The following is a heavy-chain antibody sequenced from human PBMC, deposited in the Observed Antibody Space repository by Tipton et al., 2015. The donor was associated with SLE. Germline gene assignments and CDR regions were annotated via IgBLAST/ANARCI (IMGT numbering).Heavy chain of an antibody. Sequence: TLSLTCTVFGGSISSYYWSWIRQPAGKGLEWIGQIHSSGSTSYNPSLKSRVTISVDTSKNEFSLKLSSVTAADTAVYYCARSSATGFYYMDVWGKGTTVTVSS. D-gene: IGHD3-10*01. CDR3: ARSSATGFYYMDV. V-gene: IGHV4-4*07. CDR2: IHSSGST. J-gene: IGHJ6*03. CDR1: GGSISSYY.